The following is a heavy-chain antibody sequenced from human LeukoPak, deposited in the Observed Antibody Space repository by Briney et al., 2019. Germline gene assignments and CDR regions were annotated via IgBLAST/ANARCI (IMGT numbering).Heavy chain of an antibody. CDR1: GGSISSGGYS. J-gene: IGHJ5*02. CDR3: ARGGVRGVIQRNWFDP. D-gene: IGHD3-10*01. CDR2: IYHSGST. Sequence: TSQTLSLTCAVSGGSISSGGYSWSWIRQPPGKGLEWIGYIYHSGSTYYNPSLKSRVTISVDRSKNQFSLKLSSVTAADTAVYYCARGGVRGVIQRNWFDPWGQGTLVTVSS. V-gene: IGHV4-30-2*01.